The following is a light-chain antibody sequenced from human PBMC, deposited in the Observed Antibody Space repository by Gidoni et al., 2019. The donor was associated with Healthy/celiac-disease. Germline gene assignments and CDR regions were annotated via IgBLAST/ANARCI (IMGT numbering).Light chain of an antibody. V-gene: IGLV4-69*01. CDR3: QTWGTGILV. CDR2: LNSDGSH. Sequence: QLVLTQSPSASASLGAPVKLTCTLSSGHSSYAIAWHQQKPEKGPRYLMKLNSDGSHSKGDGIPVRFSGSSSGAERYLTISSLQSEDEADYYCQTWGTGILVFGGGTKLTVL. CDR1: SGHSSYA. J-gene: IGLJ3*02.